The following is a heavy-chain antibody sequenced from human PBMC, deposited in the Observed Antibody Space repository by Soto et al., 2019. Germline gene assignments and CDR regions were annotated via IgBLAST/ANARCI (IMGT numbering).Heavy chain of an antibody. CDR2: INPNSGGT. J-gene: IGHJ4*02. CDR1: GYTFTGYY. D-gene: IGHD2-15*01. CDR3: AREGGGYCSGGSCSNFDY. V-gene: IGHV1-2*02. Sequence: QVQLVQSGAEVKKPGASVKVSCKASGYTFTGYYMHWVRQAPGQGLEWMGWINPNSGGTNYAQKFQGRVTMTRDTSISTAYVELSRLRSDDTAVYYCAREGGGYCSGGSCSNFDYWGQGTLVTVSS.